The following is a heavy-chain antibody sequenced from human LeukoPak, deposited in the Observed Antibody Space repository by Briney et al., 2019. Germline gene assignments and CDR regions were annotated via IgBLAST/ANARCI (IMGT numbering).Heavy chain of an antibody. V-gene: IGHV1-8*01. CDR3: AKDFGTWMLFFDY. CDR2: MNPNSGNT. J-gene: IGHJ4*02. D-gene: IGHD3/OR15-3a*01. Sequence: ASVKVSCKASGYTFTSYDINWVRQATGQGLEWMGWMNPNSGNTGYAQKFQGRVTMTRNTSISTAYMELNSLRAEDTAVYYCAKDFGTWMLFFDYWGRGTLVTVSS. CDR1: GYTFTSYD.